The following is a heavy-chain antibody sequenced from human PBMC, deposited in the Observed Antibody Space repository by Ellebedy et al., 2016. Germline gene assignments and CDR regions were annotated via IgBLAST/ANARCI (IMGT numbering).Heavy chain of an antibody. CDR1: HYTFSDYG. CDR3: ARDFDFVVDY. Sequence: ASVKVSCKTSHYTFSDYGVTWVRQAPGRGLEWMGWINVNDGHTNYPQKFQGRVTLTTDTSTTTAYMELRSLTSDDTALYYCARDFDFVVDYWGQGTLVTVSA. CDR2: INVNDGHT. J-gene: IGHJ4*02. D-gene: IGHD2/OR15-2a*01. V-gene: IGHV1-18*01.